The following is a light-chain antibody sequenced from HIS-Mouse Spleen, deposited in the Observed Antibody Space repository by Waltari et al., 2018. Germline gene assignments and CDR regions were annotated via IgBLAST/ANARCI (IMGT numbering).Light chain of an antibody. J-gene: IGLJ2*01. V-gene: IGLV2-14*03. CDR2: DVS. Sequence: QSALTQPASVSGSPGQSITISCTAPSSDVGGYNYVSCYQQHPGKAPKLMIYDVSNRPSGVSNRFSGSKSGNTASLTISGLQAEDEADYYCSSYTSSSFNVVFGGGTKLTVL. CDR1: SSDVGGYNY. CDR3: SSYTSSSFNVV.